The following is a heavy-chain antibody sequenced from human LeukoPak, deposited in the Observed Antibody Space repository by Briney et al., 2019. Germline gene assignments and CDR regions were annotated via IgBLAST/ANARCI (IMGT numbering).Heavy chain of an antibody. D-gene: IGHD3-16*01. V-gene: IGHV1-2*02. J-gene: IGHJ6*03. CDR3: ARAGAMIASDYYYYMDV. CDR2: INPDNGGT. Sequence: ASMKVSCKAFGYTFGAYFMHWVRQAPGQGLEWMGWINPDNGGTRYAQRFQDRGTMTRDTSITTAYMELSSLKSDDTAVYYCARAGAMIASDYYYYMDVWGNGTTVTVSS. CDR1: GYTFGAYF.